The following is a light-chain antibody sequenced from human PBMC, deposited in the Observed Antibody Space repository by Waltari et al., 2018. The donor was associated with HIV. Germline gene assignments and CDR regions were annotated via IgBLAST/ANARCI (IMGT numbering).Light chain of an antibody. CDR1: QTVNTY. J-gene: IGKJ4*01. CDR2: DAS. V-gene: IGKV3-11*01. Sequence: EIVLTQSPATLSLSPGERATLFCRASQTVNTYLAWYQQKPGHAPSLVIYDASTRATGVPARFSGSGSGTDFTLTISSLEPDDVAVYYCQQRTDSITFGGGTKVEIK. CDR3: QQRTDSIT.